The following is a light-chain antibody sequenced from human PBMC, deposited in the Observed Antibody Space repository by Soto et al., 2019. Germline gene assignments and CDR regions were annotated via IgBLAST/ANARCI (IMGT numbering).Light chain of an antibody. CDR3: HQYGPSALYT. Sequence: ESVLTQSPGTLSLSPGERATLSSRASQSAINNRLAWYQQKSGQAPRLLIYGASTRATGIPDGFSGSGSGTELTRTISGLETEDFAVYHWHQYGPSALYTFGQGTKLEIK. CDR2: GAS. CDR1: QSAINNR. J-gene: IGKJ2*01. V-gene: IGKV3-20*01.